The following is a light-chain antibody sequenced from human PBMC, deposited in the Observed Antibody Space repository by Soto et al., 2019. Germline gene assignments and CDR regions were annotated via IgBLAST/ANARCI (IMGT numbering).Light chain of an antibody. CDR1: QRVSGSY. Sequence: EIVLTQSPGTLSLSPGERATLSCRASQRVSGSYLAWYQQKPGQAPRLLISVASSRATGIPDRFSGSGSGTDFTLTISRLEPEDFAVYYCQQYGSSPPITFGQGTRLEIK. V-gene: IGKV3-20*01. J-gene: IGKJ5*01. CDR2: VAS. CDR3: QQYGSSPPIT.